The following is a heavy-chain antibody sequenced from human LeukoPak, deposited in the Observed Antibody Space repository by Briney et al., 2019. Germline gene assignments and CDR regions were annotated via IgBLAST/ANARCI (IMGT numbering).Heavy chain of an antibody. D-gene: IGHD5-12*01. J-gene: IGHJ6*03. CDR3: ARVGSGYDYIWYYYYYMDV. CDR1: GFAVSTNY. Sequence: PGGSLRLSCAASGFAVSTNYLSWVRQAPGKGLEWVSVIYSDGSTYYTDSVKGRFTISRDNSKNTLYLQMNSLRPEDTAVYYCARVGSGYDYIWYYYYYMDVWGKGTTVTVSS. CDR2: IYSDGST. V-gene: IGHV3-66*02.